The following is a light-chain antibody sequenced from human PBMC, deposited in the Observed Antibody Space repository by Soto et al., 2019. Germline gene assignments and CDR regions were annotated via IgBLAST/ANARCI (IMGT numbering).Light chain of an antibody. Sequence: QSALTQPPSASRSPGQAVTISCTGTSSDIGGYNYVSWYQQHPSKAPKLLIYEVNKRPSGVPDRFSGSKSGNTASLTVSGLQTEDEADYYCSSYAGSNKRYVFGTGTKVTVL. CDR2: EVN. J-gene: IGLJ1*01. CDR3: SSYAGSNKRYV. CDR1: SSDIGGYNY. V-gene: IGLV2-8*01.